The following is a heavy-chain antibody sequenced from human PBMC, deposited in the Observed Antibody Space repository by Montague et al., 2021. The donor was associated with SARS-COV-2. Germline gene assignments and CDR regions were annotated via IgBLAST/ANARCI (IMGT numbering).Heavy chain of an antibody. D-gene: IGHD1-26*01. CDR3: TSGREGNYNVMDV. CDR2: TYYRSKWYN. J-gene: IGHJ6*02. CDR1: GDXVSSNSAT. Sequence: CAISGDXVSSNSATRNWVRQSPSRGLEWLGRTYYRSKWYNDYAVXVRGRVTINPDTSKNQFSLQLNSVTPEDTAIYYCTSGREGNYNVMDVWGQGTTVTVSS. V-gene: IGHV6-1*01.